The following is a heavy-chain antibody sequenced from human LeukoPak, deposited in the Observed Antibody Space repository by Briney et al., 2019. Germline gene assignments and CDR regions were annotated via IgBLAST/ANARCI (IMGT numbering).Heavy chain of an antibody. Sequence: SETLSLTCTVSGGSISSSGNYWGWIRQPPGKGLEWIGSIYYSGSTYYNPSLKSRVAISVDTSKDQFSLKLISVAAVDTAVYYCGQSRDGHHFDPWGQGTLVTVAS. CDR3: GQSRDGHHFDP. D-gene: IGHD5-24*01. J-gene: IGHJ5*02. CDR1: GGSISSSGNY. CDR2: IYYSGST. V-gene: IGHV4-39*01.